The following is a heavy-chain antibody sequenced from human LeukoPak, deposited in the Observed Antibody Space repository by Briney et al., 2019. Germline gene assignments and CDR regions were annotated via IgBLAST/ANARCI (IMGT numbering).Heavy chain of an antibody. CDR2: VFQLQTVRT. V-gene: IGHV4-38-2*02. D-gene: IGHD2-8*01. CDR1: GSSITSTYY. Sequence: PSETLSLTCTVSGSSITSTYYWAWFRPPPGKGLEWIATVFQLQTVRTFYNPSLESRVTMSLDTSQNQFSLNLTSVTAADTALYFCARVLHAPKFIDSWGQGTLVTVSS. CDR3: ARVLHAPKFIDS. J-gene: IGHJ4*02.